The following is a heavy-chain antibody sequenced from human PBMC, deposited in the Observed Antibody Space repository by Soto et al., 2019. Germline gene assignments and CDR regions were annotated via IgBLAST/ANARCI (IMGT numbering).Heavy chain of an antibody. D-gene: IGHD2-2*01. CDR2: INPNSGGT. V-gene: IGHV1-2*02. J-gene: IGHJ5*02. CDR1: GYTFTGYY. CDR3: ARDRLGYCSSTSCPAKSWFDP. Sequence: GASVKVSFKASGYTFTGYYMHWVRQAPGQGLEWMGWINPNSGGTNYAQKFQGRVTMTRDTSISTAYMELSRLRSDDTAVYYCARDRLGYCSSTSCPAKSWFDPWGQGTLVTVSS.